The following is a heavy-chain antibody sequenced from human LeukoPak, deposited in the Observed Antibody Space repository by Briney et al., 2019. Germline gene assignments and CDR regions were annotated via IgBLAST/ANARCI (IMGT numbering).Heavy chain of an antibody. J-gene: IGHJ4*02. Sequence: GRSLRLSCAASGFTIDDRAMHWVGQAPGKGLEWVSGISWNSGSIGYADSVKGRFIISRDNAKKSLYLQMNSLRIEDTALYYCTRDLDGDSMGNFDYWGQGTLVTVSS. CDR3: TRDLDGDSMGNFDY. CDR2: ISWNSGSI. CDR1: GFTIDDRA. D-gene: IGHD4-17*01. V-gene: IGHV3-9*01.